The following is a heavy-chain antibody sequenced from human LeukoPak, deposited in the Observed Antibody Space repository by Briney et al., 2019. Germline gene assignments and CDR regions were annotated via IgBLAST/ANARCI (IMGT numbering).Heavy chain of an antibody. J-gene: IGHJ3*02. Sequence: GGSLRLSCAASGFTFSSYAMHWVRQAPGKGLEWVAVISFDGRNKYNADSVKGRFTISRDNSKNTVYLQMNSLRVEDTGVYYCARVADHRGSERQWLVYAFDIWGQGTMVTVSS. CDR2: ISFDGRNK. D-gene: IGHD6-19*01. CDR1: GFTFSSYA. CDR3: ARVADHRGSERQWLVYAFDI. V-gene: IGHV3-30*04.